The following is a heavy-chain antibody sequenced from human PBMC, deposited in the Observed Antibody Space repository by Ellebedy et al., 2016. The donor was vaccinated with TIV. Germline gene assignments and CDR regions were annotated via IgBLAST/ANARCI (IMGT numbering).Heavy chain of an antibody. CDR1: GFTFSSEW. J-gene: IGHJ4*02. V-gene: IGHV3-74*01. CDR3: TKDLTGSRDD. CDR2: IDYDGSRT. D-gene: IGHD7-27*01. Sequence: GESLKISCAASGFTFSSEWMHWVRQAPGKGPVWVSRIDYDGSRTSYADSVKGRFTISRDNAKNTLYLQMNSLRAEDTAVYYCTKDLTGSRDDWGQGTLVIVSS.